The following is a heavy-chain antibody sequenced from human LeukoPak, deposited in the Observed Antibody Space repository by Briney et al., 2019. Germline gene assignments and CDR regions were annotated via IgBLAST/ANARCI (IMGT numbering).Heavy chain of an antibody. D-gene: IGHD3-10*01. J-gene: IGHJ3*02. CDR2: INPSGGST. V-gene: IGHV1-46*01. Sequence: GASVKVSCKASGYIFTDYYMHWVRQAPGQGLEWMGIINPSGGSTSYAQKFQGRVTMTRDTSTSTVYMELSSLRSEDTAVYYCARDSVSGTTLDAFDIWGQGTMVTVSS. CDR3: ARDSVSGTTLDAFDI. CDR1: GYIFTDYY.